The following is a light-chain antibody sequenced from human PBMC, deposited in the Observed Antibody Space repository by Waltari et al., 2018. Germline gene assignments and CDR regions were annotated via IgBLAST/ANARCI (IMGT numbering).Light chain of an antibody. Sequence: FLLTQPPSVSESPGKTITISCTRSVGSIASAYVQWYQQRPGSAPTTVIFENFQRPSGVPHRFSGSIDSSSNSASLIISGLKTEDEADYYCQSSDNNTVFFGGGTRLTVL. CDR1: VGSIASAY. CDR3: QSSDNNTVF. CDR2: ENF. J-gene: IGLJ2*01. V-gene: IGLV6-57*04.